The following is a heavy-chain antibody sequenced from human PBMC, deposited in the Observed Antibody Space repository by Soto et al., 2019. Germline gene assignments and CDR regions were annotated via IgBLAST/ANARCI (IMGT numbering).Heavy chain of an antibody. CDR1: GFTFDDYA. CDR2: ISWNSGSI. D-gene: IGHD6-6*01. CDR3: AKESSSSSSGLHGWFDP. V-gene: IGHV3-9*01. Sequence: EVQLVESGGGLVQPGRSLRLSCAASGFTFDDYAMHWVRQAPGKGLEWVSGISWNSGSIGYADSVKGRFTMSRDNAKNSLYLQMNSLRAEDTALYYCAKESSSSSSGLHGWFDPWGQGTLVTVSS. J-gene: IGHJ5*02.